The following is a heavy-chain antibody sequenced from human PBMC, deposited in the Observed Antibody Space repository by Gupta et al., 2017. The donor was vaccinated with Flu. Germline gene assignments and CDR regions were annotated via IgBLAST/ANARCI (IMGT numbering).Heavy chain of an antibody. CDR3: ARDRSYRDAFDM. Sequence: GESGGGVVQPGRSLRLSCTTSGFSFSNYGMHWVRRAPGKGLEWVAGIWSDGSDKNYVDSVKGRFTISRDNSKNTLYLQMSRLRGEDTAVYYCARDRSYRDAFDMWGQGTSVTVSS. J-gene: IGHJ3*02. V-gene: IGHV3-33*01. CDR2: IWSDGSDK. CDR1: GFSFSNYG.